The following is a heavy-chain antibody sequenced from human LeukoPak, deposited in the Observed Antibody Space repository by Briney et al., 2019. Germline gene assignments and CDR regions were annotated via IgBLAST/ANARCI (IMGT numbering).Heavy chain of an antibody. V-gene: IGHV3-48*01. CDR1: GFSFSTNS. CDR2: ISSNSATT. J-gene: IGHJ4*02. Sequence: GGSLRLSCAASGFSFSTNSMNWVRQVPGKGLEWISYISSNSATTYYADSVKGRFTISRDNAKNSLYLHMNSLRADDTAVYYCARDARSLIDYWGQGTLVTVSS. D-gene: IGHD1-26*01. CDR3: ARDARSLIDY.